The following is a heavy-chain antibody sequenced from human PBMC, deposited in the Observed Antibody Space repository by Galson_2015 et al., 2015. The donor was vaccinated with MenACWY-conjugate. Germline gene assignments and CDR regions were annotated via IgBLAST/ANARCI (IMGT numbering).Heavy chain of an antibody. V-gene: IGHV4-59*08. CDR2: VYYSGST. CDR3: ARVGAPPWTFYGDCGADYYYGLDV. CDR1: GFTFSNYG. D-gene: IGHD4-17*01. Sequence: LRLSCAASGFTFSNYGMNWIRQPPGKELEWIGSVYYSGSTNYNPSLNSRVTISLDTSKNHFSLKLTSVTAADTAVYYCARVGAPPWTFYGDCGADYYYGLDVWGQGTTVTVSS. J-gene: IGHJ6*02.